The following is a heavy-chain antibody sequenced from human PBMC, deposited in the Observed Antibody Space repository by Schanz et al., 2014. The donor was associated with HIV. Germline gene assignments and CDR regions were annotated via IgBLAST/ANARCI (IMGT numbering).Heavy chain of an antibody. D-gene: IGHD6-13*01. CDR2: IWYDGGIK. V-gene: IGHV3-33*01. J-gene: IGHJ6*02. CDR3: ARETCGFSTSWPRRYHYYGVDV. Sequence: VQLVESGGGVVQPGRSLRLSCLTSGFTFSNYGMFWVRQAPGKGLEWVAVIWYDGGIKYYADPAKGRFTTSRGNSKNAVYREMNSLRPEDTAVYYCARETCGFSTSWPRRYHYYGVDVGGQGAAVTVSS. CDR1: GFTFSNYG.